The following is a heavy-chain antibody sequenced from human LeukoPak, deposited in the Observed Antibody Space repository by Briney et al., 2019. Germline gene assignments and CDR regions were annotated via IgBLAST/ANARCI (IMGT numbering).Heavy chain of an antibody. CDR3: SRDFGGL. D-gene: IGHD3-16*01. CDR1: GSTFSSYW. CDR2: IKEDGSEK. J-gene: IGHJ3*01. V-gene: IGHV3-7*01. Sequence: PGGSLRLSCAASGSTFSSYWMSWIRQAPGKGLEWVANIKEDGSEKNYVDSVKGRFTISRDNAKNSLYLQMNSLRAEDTAVYSCSRDFGGLWGQGTMVTVSS.